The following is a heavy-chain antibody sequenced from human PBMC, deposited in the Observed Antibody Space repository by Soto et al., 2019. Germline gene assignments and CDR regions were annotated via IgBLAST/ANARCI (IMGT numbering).Heavy chain of an antibody. D-gene: IGHD6-13*01. CDR3: ARNNRGIAAAGYHWFDP. V-gene: IGHV4-34*01. CDR2: INHSGST. J-gene: IGHJ5*02. Sequence: NPSETLSLTCAVYGGSFSGYYWSWIRQPPGRGLEWIGEINHSGSTNYNPSLKSRVTISVDTSKNQFSLKLSSVTAADTAVYYCARNNRGIAAAGYHWFDPWGQGTLVTVSS. CDR1: GGSFSGYY.